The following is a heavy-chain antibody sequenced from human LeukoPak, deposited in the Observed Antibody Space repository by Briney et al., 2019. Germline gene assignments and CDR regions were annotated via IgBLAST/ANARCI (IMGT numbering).Heavy chain of an antibody. CDR1: GFTFSSYG. V-gene: IGHV3-33*01. J-gene: IGHJ4*02. D-gene: IGHD3-22*01. Sequence: LTGRSLRLSCAASGFTFSSYGMPWVRQAPGKGLEWVAVIWYDGSNKYYADSVKGRFTISRDNSKNTLYLQMNSLRAEDTAVYYCARDRYYYDSSGYYYLDYWGQGTLVTVSS. CDR3: ARDRYYYDSSGYYYLDY. CDR2: IWYDGSNK.